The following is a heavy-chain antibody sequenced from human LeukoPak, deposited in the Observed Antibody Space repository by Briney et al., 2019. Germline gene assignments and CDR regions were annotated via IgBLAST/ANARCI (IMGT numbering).Heavy chain of an antibody. J-gene: IGHJ3*02. V-gene: IGHV4-30-2*01. CDR3: ARDRMSDSGSYPIPDAFDI. D-gene: IGHD1-26*01. Sequence: SSQTLSLTCTVSGGSISSGGYYWNWIRQPPGKGLEWIGYIYHSGSTYYNPSLKSRVTISVDRSKNQFSLKLSSVTAADTAVYYCARDRMSDSGSYPIPDAFDIWGQGTMVTVSS. CDR1: GGSISSGGYY. CDR2: IYHSGST.